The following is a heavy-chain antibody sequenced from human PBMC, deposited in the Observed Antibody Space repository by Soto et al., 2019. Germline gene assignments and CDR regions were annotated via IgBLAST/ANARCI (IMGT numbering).Heavy chain of an antibody. D-gene: IGHD1-20*01. CDR2: INSSGST. J-gene: IGHJ6*02. CDR1: GGSVSKYY. CDR3: ARLAPRHRIRDYNFSSLDF. Sequence: QVSLQESGPGLVKPSESLSLTCTVSGGSVSKYYWTWIRQPPGKGLERLSYINSSGSTDHSPSLKRLITTPLDTSENQFSLRSMSVTAADTAVYYCARLAPRHRIRDYNFSSLDFCGQGTTVIVSS. V-gene: IGHV4-59*02.